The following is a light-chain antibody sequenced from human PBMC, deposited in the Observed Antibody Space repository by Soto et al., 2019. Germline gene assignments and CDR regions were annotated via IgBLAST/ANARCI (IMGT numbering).Light chain of an antibody. Sequence: QSVLTQPPSVSAAPGQRVTISCSGSSSNIGNHYVSWYQQLPGTAPKLLIYDNNRRPSGIPDRFYGSKSGTSATLGITGLQTGDEADYYCGTWDSRLSAVVFGGGTKLTVL. CDR2: DNN. CDR1: SSNIGNHY. CDR3: GTWDSRLSAVV. J-gene: IGLJ2*01. V-gene: IGLV1-51*01.